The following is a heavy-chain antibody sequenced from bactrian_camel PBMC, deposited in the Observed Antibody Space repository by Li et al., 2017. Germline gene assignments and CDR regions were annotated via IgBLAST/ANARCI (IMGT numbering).Heavy chain of an antibody. CDR3: AKDGGAWMRYQFGY. J-gene: IGHJ6*01. V-gene: IGHV3S1*01. CDR2: LKWDGTDT. Sequence: HVQLVESGGGLVQPGGSLRLSCAASGFSFSGYWMFWVRQAPGKGLEWVSTLKWDGTDTYYADFVKGRFTTSRDTTKNMLYLQMNNLESEDTALYYCAKDGGAWMRYQFGYWGQGTQVTVS. CDR1: GFSFSGYW. D-gene: IGHD1*01.